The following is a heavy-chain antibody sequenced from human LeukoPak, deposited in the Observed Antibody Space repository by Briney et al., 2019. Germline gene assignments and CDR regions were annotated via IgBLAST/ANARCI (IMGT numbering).Heavy chain of an antibody. J-gene: IGHJ4*02. CDR1: GFSFSNYW. CDR3: ARSDSGDVDY. V-gene: IGHV3-74*01. Sequence: GGSLRLSCAASGFSFSNYWMHWVRQTPGKGLVWVSRINTDGTSTSYADSVKGRFTISRDKAKNTLYLQVNSLRAEDTALYFCARSDSGDVDYWGQGTLVTVSS. CDR2: INTDGTST. D-gene: IGHD3-10*01.